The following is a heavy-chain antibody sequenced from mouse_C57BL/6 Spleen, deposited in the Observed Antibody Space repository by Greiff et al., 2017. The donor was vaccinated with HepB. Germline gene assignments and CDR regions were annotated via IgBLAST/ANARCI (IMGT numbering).Heavy chain of an antibody. V-gene: IGHV1-26*01. CDR2: INPNNGGT. CDR1: GYTFTDYY. J-gene: IGHJ2*01. Sequence: EVQLQQSGPELVKPGASVKISCKASGYTFTDYYMNWVKQSHGKSLEWIGDINPNNGGTSYNQKFKGKATLTVDKSSSTAYMELRSLTSEDSAVYYCARYHYGIPFDYWGQSTTLTVSS. D-gene: IGHD1-1*01. CDR3: ARYHYGIPFDY.